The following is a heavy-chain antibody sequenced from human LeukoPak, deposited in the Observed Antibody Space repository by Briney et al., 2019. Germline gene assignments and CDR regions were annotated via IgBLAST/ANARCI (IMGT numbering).Heavy chain of an antibody. J-gene: IGHJ3*02. Sequence: PGGSLRLSCAASGFTFSTYAMHWVRQAPGKGLEWVAAISYDGSNKNYADSVKGRFTTSRDNAKNTLYLQMNSLRAEDTAVYYCARGGSYSHNAFDIWGQGTMVTVSS. V-gene: IGHV3-30*04. CDR1: GFTFSTYA. CDR2: ISYDGSNK. CDR3: ARGGSYSHNAFDI. D-gene: IGHD3-10*01.